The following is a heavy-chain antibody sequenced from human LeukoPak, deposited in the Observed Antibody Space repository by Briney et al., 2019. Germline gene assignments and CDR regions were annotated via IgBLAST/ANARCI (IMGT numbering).Heavy chain of an antibody. Sequence: PSETLSLPCTVSGASISSDSNYWAWVRQPPGKGLQWIGSIYHTGSTFYNPSLMSRVSISIDSSKNQFSLKLSSVTVADTALYYCARDISISWFYSWGQGTLVSVSS. D-gene: IGHD3-3*02. CDR3: ARDISISWFYS. CDR1: GASISSDSNY. V-gene: IGHV4-39*07. J-gene: IGHJ5*01. CDR2: IYHTGST.